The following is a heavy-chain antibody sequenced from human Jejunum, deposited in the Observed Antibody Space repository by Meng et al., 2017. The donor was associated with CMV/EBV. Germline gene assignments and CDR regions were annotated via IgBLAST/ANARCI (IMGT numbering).Heavy chain of an antibody. D-gene: IGHD1-26*01. CDR1: EYTLADYY. Sequence: EYTLADYYVQWVRQAPGQGLEWMGWINPQTGDTNYAPKFQGRVTMTRDMSINTVYMEVTRLRSDDTAVYYCAKDAGSFLDYYFDYWGQGTLVTVSS. J-gene: IGHJ4*02. CDR3: AKDAGSFLDYYFDY. CDR2: INPQTGDT. V-gene: IGHV1-2*02.